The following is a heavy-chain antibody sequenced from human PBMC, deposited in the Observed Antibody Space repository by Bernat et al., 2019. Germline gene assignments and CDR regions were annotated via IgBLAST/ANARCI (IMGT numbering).Heavy chain of an antibody. Sequence: EVQLVESGGGLVKPGGSLRLSCAASGFTFSSYSMNWVRQAPGKGLEWVSSISSSSSYIYYADSVKGRFTISRDNAKNSLYLQMNSLRAEDTAVYYGARERVAVAGPYYYYCGMDVWGQGTTVTVSS. CDR2: ISSSSSYI. V-gene: IGHV3-21*01. D-gene: IGHD6-19*01. CDR1: GFTFSSYS. J-gene: IGHJ6*02. CDR3: ARERVAVAGPYYYYCGMDV.